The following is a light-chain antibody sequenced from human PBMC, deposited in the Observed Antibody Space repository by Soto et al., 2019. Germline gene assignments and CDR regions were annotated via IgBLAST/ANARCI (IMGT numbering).Light chain of an antibody. CDR1: NSNIGSNT. V-gene: IGLV1-44*01. CDR2: STH. CDR3: ASWDDGLNVGV. J-gene: IGLJ3*02. Sequence: QSVLTQPPSASGTPGQRVTISCSGSNSNIGSNTVNWYQQPPGMAPKLLIYSTHLRPSGVPDRFSGSRSGTSASLAISGLQSEDEADYYCASWDDGLNVGVFGGGTKLTVL.